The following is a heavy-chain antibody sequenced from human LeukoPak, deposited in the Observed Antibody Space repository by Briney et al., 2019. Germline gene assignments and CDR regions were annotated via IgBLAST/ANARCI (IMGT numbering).Heavy chain of an antibody. V-gene: IGHV3-21*01. D-gene: IGHD3-9*01. CDR2: ISRSSDYI. Sequence: PGGSLRLSCAASGFTFSSYTMSWVRQAPGKGLEWVSSISRSSDYINYADSVKGRFTISRDNAKNSLYLQMNSLRAEDTSVYYCATRRVLTGYYYFDYWGQGTLVTVSS. CDR3: ATRRVLTGYYYFDY. CDR1: GFTFSSYT. J-gene: IGHJ4*02.